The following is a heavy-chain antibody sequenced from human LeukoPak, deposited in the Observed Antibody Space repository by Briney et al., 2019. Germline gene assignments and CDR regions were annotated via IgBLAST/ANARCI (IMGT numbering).Heavy chain of an antibody. Sequence: PGGSLRLSCAASGFTFSYFWMSWVRQAPGKGLEWVANINLDGTERHYVDSVKGRFTISRDNSKNTLYMQMDSLRAEDTAVYYCARDIDGSGPEYWGQGTLVTVSS. V-gene: IGHV3-7*01. J-gene: IGHJ4*02. CDR1: GFTFSYFW. CDR3: ARDIDGSGPEY. D-gene: IGHD3-10*01. CDR2: INLDGTER.